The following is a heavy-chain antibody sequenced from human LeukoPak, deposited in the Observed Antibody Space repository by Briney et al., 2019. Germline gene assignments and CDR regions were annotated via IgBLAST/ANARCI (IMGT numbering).Heavy chain of an antibody. J-gene: IGHJ3*02. V-gene: IGHV4-34*01. CDR2: INHSGST. CDR1: GGSFSGYY. D-gene: IGHD1-26*01. Sequence: SETLSLTCAVYGGSFSGYYWSWIRQPPGKGLEWIGEINHSGSTNYNPSLKSRVTISVDTSKNQFSLKLSSVTAADTAVYYCARLRYSGSYSGLDAFDIWGQGTMVTVSS. CDR3: ARLRYSGSYSGLDAFDI.